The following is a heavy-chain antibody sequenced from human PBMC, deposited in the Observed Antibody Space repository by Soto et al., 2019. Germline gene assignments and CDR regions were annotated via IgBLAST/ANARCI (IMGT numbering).Heavy chain of an antibody. V-gene: IGHV4-34*01. J-gene: IGHJ4*02. Sequence: SETLSLTCAVYCVSFSGYYWSWIRQPPGKGLEWIGEINHSGSTNYNPSLKSRVTISVDTSKNQFSLKLSSVTAADTAVYYCARLGRSGWYPYYFDYWGQGTLVTVSS. CDR3: ARLGRSGWYPYYFDY. CDR1: CVSFSGYY. CDR2: INHSGST. D-gene: IGHD6-19*01.